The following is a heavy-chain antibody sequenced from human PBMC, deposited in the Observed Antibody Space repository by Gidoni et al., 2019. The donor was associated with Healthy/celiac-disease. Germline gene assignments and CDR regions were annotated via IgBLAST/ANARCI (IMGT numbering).Heavy chain of an antibody. CDR1: GYTFTSYD. Sequence: QVQLVQSGAEVKKPGASVKVSSKASGYTFTSYDINWVRQATGQGREWMGWMNPNSGNTGYAQKFQGRVTMTRNTSISTAYIELSSLRSEDTAVYYCARVTNRCSSTSCYTWGYWGQGTLVTVSS. D-gene: IGHD2-2*02. CDR3: ARVTNRCSSTSCYTWGY. J-gene: IGHJ4*02. V-gene: IGHV1-8*01. CDR2: MNPNSGNT.